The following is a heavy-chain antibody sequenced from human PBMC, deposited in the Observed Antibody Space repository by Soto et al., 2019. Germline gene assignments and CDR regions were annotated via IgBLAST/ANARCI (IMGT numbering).Heavy chain of an antibody. D-gene: IGHD2-15*01. V-gene: IGHV4-59*01. CDR1: GGSISSYY. CDR3: ARSGMYCSGGSCYSGPFDY. Sequence: SETLSLTCTVSGGSISSYYWSWIRQPPGKRLEWIGYIYYSGSTNYNPSLKSRVTISLDTSKNQFSLRLSSVTAADTAVYYCARSGMYCSGGSCYSGPFDYWGQGTLVTVSS. CDR2: IYYSGST. J-gene: IGHJ4*02.